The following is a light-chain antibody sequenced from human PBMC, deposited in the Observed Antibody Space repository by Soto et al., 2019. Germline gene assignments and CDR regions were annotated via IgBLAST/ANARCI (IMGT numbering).Light chain of an antibody. CDR1: SSDVGAYNS. CDR2: EVS. V-gene: IGLV2-14*01. Sequence: QSALAQSASVSGSPGQSITISCTGTSSDVGAYNSVSWYQQHPGQAPQLMIYEVSNRPSGVSNRFSGSKSGNTASLTISGLQAEDETDYYCSSYTSTGAWVFGGGTKLTVL. J-gene: IGLJ3*02. CDR3: SSYTSTGAWV.